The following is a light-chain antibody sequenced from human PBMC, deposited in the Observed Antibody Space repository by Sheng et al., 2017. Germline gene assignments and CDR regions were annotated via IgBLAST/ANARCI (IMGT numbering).Light chain of an antibody. J-gene: IGLJ1*01. Sequence: SYELTQPPSVSVSPGQTASITCSGDKLGDKYACWYQQKPGQSPVLLIYQDNKRPSGIPERFSGSNSGNTATLTISGTQAMDEADYYCQAWDSSTGVFGTVTKVTVL. CDR3: QAWDSSTGV. CDR1: KLGDKY. V-gene: IGLV3-1*01. CDR2: QDN.